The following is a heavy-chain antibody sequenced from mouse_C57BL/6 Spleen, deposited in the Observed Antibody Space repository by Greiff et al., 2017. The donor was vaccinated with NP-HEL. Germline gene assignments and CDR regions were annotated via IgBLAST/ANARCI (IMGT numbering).Heavy chain of an antibody. J-gene: IGHJ4*01. D-gene: IGHD1-1*01. CDR3: ARRGTSTTVVATDAMDY. V-gene: IGHV1-69*01. CDR2: IDPSDSYT. CDR1: GYTFTSYW. Sequence: VQLQQPGAELVMPGASVKLSCKASGYTFTSYWMHWVKQRPGQGLEWIGEIDPSDSYTNYNQKFKGKSTLTVDKSSSTAYMQLSSLTSEDSAVYYCARRGTSTTVVATDAMDYWGQGTSVTVSS.